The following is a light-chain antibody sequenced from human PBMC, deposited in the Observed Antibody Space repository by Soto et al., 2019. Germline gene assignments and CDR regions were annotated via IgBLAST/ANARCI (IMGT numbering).Light chain of an antibody. CDR3: GTWDSSLTVAV. V-gene: IGLV1-51*01. CDR1: SSNIGNND. Sequence: QSVLTQPPSVSAAPGQEVSISCSGSSSNIGNNDVSWYQQLPGTAPKLLIYDNDKRPSGIPDRFSGSKSGTSATLGITGLQAGDEADYYCGTWDSSLTVAVFGGGTKVTVL. CDR2: DND. J-gene: IGLJ2*01.